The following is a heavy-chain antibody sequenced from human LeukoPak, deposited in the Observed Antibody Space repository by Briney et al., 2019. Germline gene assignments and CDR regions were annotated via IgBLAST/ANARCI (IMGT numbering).Heavy chain of an antibody. V-gene: IGHV1-2*02. CDR1: GYTFTGYY. CDR3: ARDASGYSYGHFDY. D-gene: IGHD5-18*01. CDR2: INPNSGGT. Sequence: ASVKVSCKASGYTFTGYYMHWVRQAPGQGPEWMGWINPNSGGTNYAQKFQARVTMTRDTSISTAYMELSRVTSDDTAVYYCARDASGYSYGHFDYWGQGTLVTVSS. J-gene: IGHJ4*02.